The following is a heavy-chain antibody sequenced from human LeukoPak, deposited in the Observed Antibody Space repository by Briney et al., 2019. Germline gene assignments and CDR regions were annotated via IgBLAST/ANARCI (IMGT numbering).Heavy chain of an antibody. CDR1: GFAFSSHA. J-gene: IGHJ4*02. V-gene: IGHV3-30-3*01. CDR3: ARGTVPAASLCSFDY. Sequence: PGRSLRLSRAASGFAFSSHAIRWVRQAPGKGLEWVSFISYDGRIKYSADAVDRRLTSSRDNSKHTLYLQMNSLRAEDTAVYYCARGTVPAASLCSFDYWGQGTLVTVSS. CDR2: ISYDGRIK. D-gene: IGHD2-2*01.